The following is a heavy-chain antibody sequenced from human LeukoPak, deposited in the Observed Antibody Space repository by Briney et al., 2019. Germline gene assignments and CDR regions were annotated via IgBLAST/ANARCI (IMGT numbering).Heavy chain of an antibody. CDR3: ARDPGVRWLVGFDY. V-gene: IGHV3-33*01. CDR1: GFTFSSYG. CDR2: VWYGGTNK. D-gene: IGHD6-19*01. Sequence: PGGSLRLSCAASGFTFSSYGMHWVRQAPGKGLEWVADVWYGGTNKYYADSVKGRFTISRDNSKNTLYLQMNSLRAEDTAVYYCARDPGVRWLVGFDYWGQGTLVTVSS. J-gene: IGHJ4*02.